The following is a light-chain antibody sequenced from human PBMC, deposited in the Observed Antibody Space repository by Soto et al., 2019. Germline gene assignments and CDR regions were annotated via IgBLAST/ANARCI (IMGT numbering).Light chain of an antibody. V-gene: IGKV1-39*01. CDR3: RQSYSATRT. J-gene: IGKJ4*01. CDR1: QSVSNH. CDR2: AAS. Sequence: DIQMTQSPSSLSASVGDRVTITCRASQSVSNHLRWYQQKPGRAPKLLIYAASSLQSGVPSRFSGSGSGTDFTRTISSLQTEDSATYCCRQSYSATRTFGGGAKVEIK.